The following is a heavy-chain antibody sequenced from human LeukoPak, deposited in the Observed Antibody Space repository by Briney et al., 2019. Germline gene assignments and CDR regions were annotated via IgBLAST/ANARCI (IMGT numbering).Heavy chain of an antibody. CDR3: ARGGKLTMLRGVNDC. V-gene: IGHV3-7*01. CDR2: IKQDGSEK. D-gene: IGHD3-10*01. J-gene: IGHJ4*02. CDR1: GFIFSSYW. Sequence: GGSLRLSCAASGFIFSSYWMSWVRQAPGKGLEWVANIKQDGSEKYYVDSVKGRFTISRDNAKSSLYLQMNSLRAEDTAVYYCARGGKLTMLRGVNDCWGQGTLVTVSS.